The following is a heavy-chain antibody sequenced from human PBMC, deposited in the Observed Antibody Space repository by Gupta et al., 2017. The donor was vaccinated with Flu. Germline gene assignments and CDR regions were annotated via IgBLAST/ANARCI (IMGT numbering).Heavy chain of an antibody. D-gene: IGHD2-15*01. Sequence: QVQLQESGPGLVKPSETLSLTCAVSGYSISSGYYWGWIRQPPGKGLEWIGSIYHSGSTYYNPSLNSRVTISVETSKNQFSLKLSSVTAADTAVYYCARDSSIVVVVAATYFDYWGQGTLVTVSS. V-gene: IGHV4-38-2*02. J-gene: IGHJ4*02. CDR2: IYHSGST. CDR3: ARDSSIVVVVAATYFDY. CDR1: GYSISSGYY.